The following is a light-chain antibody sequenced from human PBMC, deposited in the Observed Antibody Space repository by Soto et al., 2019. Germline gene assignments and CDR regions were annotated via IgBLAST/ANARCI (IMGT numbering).Light chain of an antibody. Sequence: DIQMTQSPSSLSASEGDRVTITCRARQGNNNYLAWYQQKPGKVPKLLIYAASTLQSGVPSRFSGGGSETDFTLTISSLQSEDVATYYCLQYNSAPLTFGGGNKVEIK. J-gene: IGKJ4*01. CDR2: AAS. CDR1: QGNNNY. CDR3: LQYNSAPLT. V-gene: IGKV1-27*01.